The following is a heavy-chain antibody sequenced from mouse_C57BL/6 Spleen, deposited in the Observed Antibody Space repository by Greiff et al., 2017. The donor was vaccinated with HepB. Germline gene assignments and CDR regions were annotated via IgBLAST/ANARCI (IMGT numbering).Heavy chain of an antibody. D-gene: IGHD2-5*01. V-gene: IGHV1-39*01. J-gene: IGHJ3*01. CDR3: ARVAYYSNCEGFAY. Sequence: VQLQQSGPELVKPGASVKISCKASGYSFTDYYMNWVKQNNGKSLEWIGVINPNYGTTSYNQKFKGKATLTVDQSSSTAYMQLNSLTSEDSAVYYCARVAYYSNCEGFAYWGQGTLVTVSA. CDR2: INPNYGTT. CDR1: GYSFTDYY.